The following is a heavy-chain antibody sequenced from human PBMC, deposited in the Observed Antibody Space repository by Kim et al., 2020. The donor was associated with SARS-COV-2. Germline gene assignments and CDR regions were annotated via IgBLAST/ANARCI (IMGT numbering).Heavy chain of an antibody. D-gene: IGHD3-10*01. CDR1: GLTVSSNYLTSNY. V-gene: IGHV3-53*01. J-gene: IGHJ6*03. CDR3: TRGFDYLDV. Sequence: GGSLRLSCAASGLTVSSNYLTSNYIQWVRQAPGKGLESLSVIYSNGATKYIESVKGRFTISRDTAKNIVFLQMNSLTGEDTALYYCTRGFDYLDVWGKGTSVTVSS. CDR2: IYSNGAT.